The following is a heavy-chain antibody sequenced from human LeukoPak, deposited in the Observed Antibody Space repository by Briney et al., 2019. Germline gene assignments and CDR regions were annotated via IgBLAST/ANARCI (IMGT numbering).Heavy chain of an antibody. Sequence: SQTLSLTCTVSGGSICSGGYSSSCIRQHPGKGLEWIGYIYYSGTTYYNPSLRSRVTISVDTSKNQFSLRLSSVTAADTAVYYCARFGPPNCSGGSCLFDYWGQGTLVTVSS. D-gene: IGHD2-15*01. CDR1: GGSICSGGYS. CDR3: ARFGPPNCSGGSCLFDY. CDR2: IYYSGTT. J-gene: IGHJ4*02. V-gene: IGHV4-31*03.